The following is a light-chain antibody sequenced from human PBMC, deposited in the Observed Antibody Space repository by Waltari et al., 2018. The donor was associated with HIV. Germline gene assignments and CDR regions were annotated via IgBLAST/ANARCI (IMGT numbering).Light chain of an antibody. J-gene: IGKJ2*01. CDR1: QDINKY. CDR3: QQYDNLPFT. CDR2: DVS. V-gene: IGKV1-33*01. Sequence: DTQMTQSPSTLPASVGDRVTFTCQASQDINKYLNWYQQKAGRAPKILIYDVSNLESGVPSRFSGTGSGTDFTLTISNLQPEDFATYYCQQYDNLPFTFGQGTKLEI.